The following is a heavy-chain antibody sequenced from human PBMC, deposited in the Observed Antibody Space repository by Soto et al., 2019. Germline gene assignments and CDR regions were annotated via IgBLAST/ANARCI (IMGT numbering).Heavy chain of an antibody. J-gene: IGHJ6*02. Sequence: SETLSLTCAVYGGSFSGYYWSWIRQPPGKGLEWIGEINHSGSTNYNPSLKSRVTISVDTSKNQFSLKLSSVTAADTAVYYCAGDCSSTSCWDTYYYYGMDVWGQGTTVTAP. D-gene: IGHD2-2*01. CDR3: AGDCSSTSCWDTYYYYGMDV. CDR2: INHSGST. CDR1: GGSFSGYY. V-gene: IGHV4-34*01.